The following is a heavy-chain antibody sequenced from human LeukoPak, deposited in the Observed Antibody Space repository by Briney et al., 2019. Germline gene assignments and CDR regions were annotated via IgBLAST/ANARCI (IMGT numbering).Heavy chain of an antibody. J-gene: IGHJ4*02. V-gene: IGHV3-7*01. CDR1: GFTFRGYW. CDR3: ARDDGDL. CDR2: IKEDGREK. Sequence: GGSLRLSCVDSGFTFRGYWMKWVRQAPGQGLEWVASIKEDGREKFYVDSVKGRFTISRDDAKNSLYLQMDSLRVEHTAVYYCARDDGDLWGQGTLVTVSS.